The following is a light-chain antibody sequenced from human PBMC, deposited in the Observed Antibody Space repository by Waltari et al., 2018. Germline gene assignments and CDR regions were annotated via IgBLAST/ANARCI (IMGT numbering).Light chain of an antibody. Sequence: SALTQPPSASGSLGQSVTLSCSGTSSDVGGYGYGSWYQQHPGKAPKLLIYEVTNRPSGVSDRFSGSKSGNTASLTVSALRSEDEAVYYCSSYVASKVVFGGGTRLTVL. CDR3: SSYVASKVV. V-gene: IGLV2-8*01. J-gene: IGLJ2*01. CDR1: SSDVGGYGY. CDR2: EVT.